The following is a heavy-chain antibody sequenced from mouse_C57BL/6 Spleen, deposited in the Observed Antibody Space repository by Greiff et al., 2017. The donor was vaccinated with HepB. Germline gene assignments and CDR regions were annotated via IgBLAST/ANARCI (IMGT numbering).Heavy chain of an antibody. Sequence: EVKLVESGGGLVQPGGSLSLSCAASGFTFTDYYMSWVRQPPGKALEWLGFIRNKANGYTTEYSASVKGRFTISRDNSQSIIYLQMNALRAEDSATYYCARCHYYGSSLYAMDYWGQGTSVTVSS. V-gene: IGHV7-3*01. CDR3: ARCHYYGSSLYAMDY. D-gene: IGHD1-1*01. J-gene: IGHJ4*01. CDR1: GFTFTDYY. CDR2: IRNKANGYTT.